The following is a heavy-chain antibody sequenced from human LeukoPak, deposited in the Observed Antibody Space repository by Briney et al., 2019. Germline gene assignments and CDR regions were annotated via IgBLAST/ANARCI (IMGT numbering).Heavy chain of an antibody. CDR2: IYGGGGT. V-gene: IGHV3-53*01. D-gene: IGHD6-6*01. CDR1: GFTVSSNY. Sequence: GGSLRFSCAASGFTVSSNYMNWVRKAPGKGLEWVSVIYGGGGTFYADSVKDRFSISSDNSKNTLFLHMNSLRADDTAVYYCARGKSSSSFAFDIWGQGTMVTVSS. CDR3: ARGKSSSSFAFDI. J-gene: IGHJ3*02.